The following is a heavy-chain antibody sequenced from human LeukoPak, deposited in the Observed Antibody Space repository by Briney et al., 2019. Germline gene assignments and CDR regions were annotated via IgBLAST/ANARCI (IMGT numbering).Heavy chain of an antibody. CDR3: ARAGAHSSSWYTLDY. CDR2: ISSSSSYI. Sequence: GGSLRLSCAASGFTFSSYSMNWVRQAPGKGLEWVSSISSSSSYIYYADSVKGRFTISSDNAKNSLYLQMNSLRAEDTAVYYCARAGAHSSSWYTLDYWGQGTLVTVSS. D-gene: IGHD6-13*01. CDR1: GFTFSSYS. J-gene: IGHJ4*02. V-gene: IGHV3-21*01.